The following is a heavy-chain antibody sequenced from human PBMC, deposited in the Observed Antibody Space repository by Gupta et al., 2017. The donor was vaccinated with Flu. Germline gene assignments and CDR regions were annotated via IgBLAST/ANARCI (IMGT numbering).Heavy chain of an antibody. CDR2: IKTDGSII. V-gene: IGHV3-74*01. Sequence: VQLVESGAGFVPPGRSLRLYCAVPGFTLRNHWMHWVRQAPGKELEWVSRIKTDGSIISYADSVKGRFSISRDNAKNTRYLQMNSLRAEDTAIYYCARVGSSLWYFDLWGRDTRVTVSS. CDR3: ARVGSSLWYFDL. CDR1: GFTLRNHW. D-gene: IGHD3-10*01. J-gene: IGHJ2*01.